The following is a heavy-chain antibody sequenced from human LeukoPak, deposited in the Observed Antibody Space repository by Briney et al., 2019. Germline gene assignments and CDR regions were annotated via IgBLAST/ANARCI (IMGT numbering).Heavy chain of an antibody. V-gene: IGHV1-69*01. D-gene: IGHD6-19*01. CDR1: GGTFSSYA. CDR2: IIPIFGTA. CDR3: ARDPPPSSGWKTPNYSSGMAV. J-gene: IGHJ6*02. Sequence: GASVKVSCKASGGTFSSYAISWVRQAPGQGLEWMGGIIPIFGTANYAQKFQGRVTITADESTSTAYMELSSLRSEDTAVYYCARDPPPSSGWKTPNYSSGMAVGGQGPT.